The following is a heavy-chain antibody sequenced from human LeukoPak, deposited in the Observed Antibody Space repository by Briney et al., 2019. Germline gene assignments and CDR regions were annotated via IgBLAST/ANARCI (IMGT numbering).Heavy chain of an antibody. Sequence: ASVKVSCKASGYTFTTHDINWVRQATGQGLEWMGWMNPNSANTGYAQKFQGRVTMTRDTSISTACMELSSLRSDDTAVYFCARRGAGSGWEFDYWGQGALVTVSS. CDR3: ARRGAGSGWEFDY. CDR1: GYTFTTHD. CDR2: MNPNSANT. D-gene: IGHD6-19*01. V-gene: IGHV1-8*01. J-gene: IGHJ4*02.